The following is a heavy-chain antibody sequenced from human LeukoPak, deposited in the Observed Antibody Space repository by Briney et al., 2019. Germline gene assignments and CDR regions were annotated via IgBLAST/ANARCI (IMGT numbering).Heavy chain of an antibody. CDR2: INPSGGST. CDR1: GYTFTSYY. V-gene: IGHV1-46*01. J-gene: IGHJ5*02. Sequence: ASVKVSCKASGYTFTSYYMHWVRQAPGQGLEWMGIINPSGGSTNYAQKLQGRVTMTTDTSTSTAYMELRSLRSDDTAVYYCARDSSSWYWFDPWGQGTLVTVSS. D-gene: IGHD6-13*01. CDR3: ARDSSSWYWFDP.